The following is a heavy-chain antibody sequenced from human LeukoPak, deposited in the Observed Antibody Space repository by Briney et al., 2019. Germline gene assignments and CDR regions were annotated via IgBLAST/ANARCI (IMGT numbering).Heavy chain of an antibody. V-gene: IGHV3-30-3*01. CDR3: VRSSAAAKYYFDY. CDR1: GFIFSRHT. D-gene: IGHD6-13*01. J-gene: IGHJ4*02. Sequence: AGGSLRLSCAASGFIFSRHTMHWVRQAPGKGLQWVALISYDGGNEYFADSVKGRFTISRDNSRNTLSLQVNSLRLEDTAVYYCVRSSAAAKYYFDYWGQGTLVTVSS. CDR2: ISYDGGNE.